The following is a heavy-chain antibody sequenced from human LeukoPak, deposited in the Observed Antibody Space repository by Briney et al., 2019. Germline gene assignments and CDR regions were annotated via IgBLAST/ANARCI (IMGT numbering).Heavy chain of an antibody. CDR2: ISGSGGST. J-gene: IGHJ4*02. V-gene: IGHV3-23*01. CDR1: GFTFSSYA. CDR3: AKDSRATRIAVAGNPDY. Sequence: GALGLSCAASGFTFSSYAMSWVRQAPGKGLEWVSAISGSGGSTYYADSVKGRFTISRDNSKNTLYLQMNSLRAEDTAVYYCAKDSRATRIAVAGNPDYWGQGTLVTVSS. D-gene: IGHD6-19*01.